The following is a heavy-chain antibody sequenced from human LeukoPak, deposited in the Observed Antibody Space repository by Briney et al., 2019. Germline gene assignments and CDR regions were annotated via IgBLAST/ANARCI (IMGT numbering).Heavy chain of an antibody. J-gene: IGHJ4*02. CDR3: ARLDSGSYYEDFDY. D-gene: IGHD1-26*01. CDR1: GYTFTSYG. V-gene: IGHV1-18*01. Sequence: ASVKVSCKASGYTFTSYGISWVRQAAGQGLEWMGWISAYNGNTNYAQKLQGRVTMTTDTSTSTAYMELRSLRSDDTAVYYCARLDSGSYYEDFDYWGQGTLVTVSS. CDR2: ISAYNGNT.